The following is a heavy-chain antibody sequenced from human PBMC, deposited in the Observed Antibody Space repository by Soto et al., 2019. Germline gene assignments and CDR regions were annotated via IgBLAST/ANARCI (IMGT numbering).Heavy chain of an antibody. D-gene: IGHD6-19*01. CDR1: GFTFSGYS. V-gene: IGHV3-21*01. CDR3: ARDHGQWLVKLTYYYYSAMDV. J-gene: IGHJ6*02. CDR2: ISRTSNYI. Sequence: PGGSLRLSCAASGFTFSGYSMNWVRQAPGKGLEWVSSISRTSNYIHYADSVKGRFIIFRDNAQNSLFLQMDRLRAEDTAMYYCARDHGQWLVKLTYYYYSAMDVWGQGTTVTVSS.